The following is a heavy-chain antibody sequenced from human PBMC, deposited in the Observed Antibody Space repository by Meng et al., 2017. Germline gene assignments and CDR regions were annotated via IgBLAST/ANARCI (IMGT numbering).Heavy chain of an antibody. D-gene: IGHD5-24*01. CDR2: ISYDGSNK. J-gene: IGHJ4*02. CDR3: ARSEMATTCFDY. Sequence: QVRLVESGGGVVHPGRSPRLSCAASGFTFSSYAMHWVRQAPGEGLEWVAVISYDGSNKYYADSVRGRFTISRDNSKNTLYLQMNSLRAEDTAVYYCARSEMATTCFDYWGQGTLVTVSS. CDR1: GFTFSSYA. V-gene: IGHV3-30*04.